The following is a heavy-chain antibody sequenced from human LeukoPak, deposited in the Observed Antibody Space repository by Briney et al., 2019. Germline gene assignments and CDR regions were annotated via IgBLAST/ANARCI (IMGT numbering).Heavy chain of an antibody. J-gene: IGHJ4*02. Sequence: PSETLSLTCAVYGGSFSGYYWSWIRQPPGKGLEWIGEIDHSGSTNYNPSLKSRVTISVDTSKNQFSLKLSSVTAADTAVYYCARGRRIQLWFGSSFDYWGQGTLVTVSS. CDR2: IDHSGST. D-gene: IGHD5-18*01. CDR3: ARGRRIQLWFGSSFDY. V-gene: IGHV4-34*01. CDR1: GGSFSGYY.